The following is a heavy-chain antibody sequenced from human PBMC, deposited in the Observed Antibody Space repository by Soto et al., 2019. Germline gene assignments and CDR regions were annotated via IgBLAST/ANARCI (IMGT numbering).Heavy chain of an antibody. Sequence: QVQLQQWGAGLLKPSETLSLTCAVYGGSFSGYYWSWIRQPPGKGLEWIGEINHRGSTNYNPSLKRRVTISVDTSKNQFSLKLNSVTAAGTAVYYCARGSRVKIPAASGRDYYYHGLDVWGQGTAVTVSS. CDR3: ARGSRVKIPAASGRDYYYHGLDV. CDR1: GGSFSGYY. D-gene: IGHD6-25*01. J-gene: IGHJ6*02. CDR2: INHRGST. V-gene: IGHV4-34*01.